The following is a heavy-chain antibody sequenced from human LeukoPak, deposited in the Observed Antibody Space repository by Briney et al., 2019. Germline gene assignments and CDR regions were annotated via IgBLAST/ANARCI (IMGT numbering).Heavy chain of an antibody. D-gene: IGHD1-26*01. J-gene: IGHJ4*02. Sequence: GGSLRLSCAASGFTVSSNYMSWVRQAPGKGLDWVSVIYSGGNTYYADSVKGRFTISSDNSKNTLYLQMNSLRAEDTAVYYCARDRVGATTNFDYWGQGTQVTVSS. CDR2: IYSGGNT. CDR3: ARDRVGATTNFDY. CDR1: GFTVSSNY. V-gene: IGHV3-53*01.